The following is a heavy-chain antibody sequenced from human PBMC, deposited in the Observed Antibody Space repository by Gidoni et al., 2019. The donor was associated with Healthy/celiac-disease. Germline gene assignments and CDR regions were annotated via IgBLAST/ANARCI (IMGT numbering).Heavy chain of an antibody. CDR3: AKVNGYCSGGSCYPHFDY. CDR2: ISGSGGST. CDR1: GFTFSSYA. Sequence: EVQLLESGGGLVQPGGSLRLSCAASGFTFSSYAMRWVRQAPGKGLEWVSAISGSGGSTYYADSVKGRFTISRDNSKNTLYLQMNSLRAEDTAVYYCAKVNGYCSGGSCYPHFDYWGQGTLVTVSS. V-gene: IGHV3-23*01. D-gene: IGHD2-15*01. J-gene: IGHJ4*02.